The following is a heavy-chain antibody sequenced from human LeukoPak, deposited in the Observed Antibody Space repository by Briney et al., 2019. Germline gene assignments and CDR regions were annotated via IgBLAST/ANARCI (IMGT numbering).Heavy chain of an antibody. Sequence: TSETLSLTCTVSGGSISSSSYYWGWIRQPPGKGLEWIGSIYYSGSTYYNPSLKSRVTISVDTSKNQFSLKLSSVIAADTAVYYCARLRYFDWLARGYFDYWGQGTLVTVSS. CDR2: IYYSGST. CDR1: GGSISSSSYY. D-gene: IGHD3-9*01. V-gene: IGHV4-39*01. J-gene: IGHJ4*02. CDR3: ARLRYFDWLARGYFDY.